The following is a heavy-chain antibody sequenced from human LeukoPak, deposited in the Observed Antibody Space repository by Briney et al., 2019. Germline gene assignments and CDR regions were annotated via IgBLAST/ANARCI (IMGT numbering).Heavy chain of an antibody. V-gene: IGHV3-64*02. J-gene: IGHJ4*02. CDR1: GFTFSSYA. CDR3: ARDSDQDSSGYYPFDY. Sequence: QPGGSLRLSCAASGFTFSSYAMHWVRQAPGKGLEYVSAISSNGGSTYYADSVKGRFTISRDNSKNTLYLQMGSLRAEDMAVYYCARDSDQDSSGYYPFDYWGQGTLVTVSS. CDR2: ISSNGGST. D-gene: IGHD3-22*01.